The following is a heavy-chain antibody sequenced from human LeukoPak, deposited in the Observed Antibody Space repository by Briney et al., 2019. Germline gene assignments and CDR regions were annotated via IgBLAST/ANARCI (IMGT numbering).Heavy chain of an antibody. Sequence: SETLSLTCTVSGGSISSYYWSWIRQPPGKGPEWIGFIYYNEDASYNPSLKTRVTISVDTSKSQVSLNLSSVTAADTAVYYCARHVRQLGTYYYGLDVWGQGTTVTVSS. D-gene: IGHD1-1*01. V-gene: IGHV4-59*08. J-gene: IGHJ6*02. CDR2: IYYNEDA. CDR3: ARHVRQLGTYYYGLDV. CDR1: GGSISSYY.